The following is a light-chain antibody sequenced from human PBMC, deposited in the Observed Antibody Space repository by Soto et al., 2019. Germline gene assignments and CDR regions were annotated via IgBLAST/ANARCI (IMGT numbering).Light chain of an antibody. CDR1: KLGNKY. J-gene: IGLJ2*01. Sequence: SYELTQPPSVSVSPGQTASITCSGDKLGNKYACWYQQKPGQSPVVVIYQDTKRPSGIPERFSGSNSGNTATLTISGTQAMAEADYYCQAWDSSIVVFGGGTKLTVL. CDR3: QAWDSSIVV. V-gene: IGLV3-1*01. CDR2: QDT.